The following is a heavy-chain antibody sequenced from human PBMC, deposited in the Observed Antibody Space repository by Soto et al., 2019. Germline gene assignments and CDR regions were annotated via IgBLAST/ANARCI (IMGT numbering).Heavy chain of an antibody. V-gene: IGHV4-31*03. Sequence: QVQLQESGPGLVKPSQTLSLTCTVSGGSISSGGYYWSWIRQHPGKGLEWIGYIYYSGSTYYNPSLKSRVTISVDASKTPFSLKLSSVTAADTAVYYCAIYDSSGSRGFQHWGQGTLVTVSS. CDR1: GGSISSGGYY. CDR2: IYYSGST. J-gene: IGHJ1*01. CDR3: AIYDSSGSRGFQH. D-gene: IGHD3-22*01.